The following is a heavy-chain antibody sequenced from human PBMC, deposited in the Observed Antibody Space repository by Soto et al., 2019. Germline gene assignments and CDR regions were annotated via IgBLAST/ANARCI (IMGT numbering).Heavy chain of an antibody. V-gene: IGHV3-11*04. CDR3: ARGWVGRRSAYSDH. D-gene: IGHD1-26*01. Sequence: GGAQRLSWASSEFTLRDYYMSWIRQAQGKGLEWVAYISSRHTSTYDRDSVKGRFTICRDSAKKSLYLQMNSLRVEDTAIYYCARGWVGRRSAYSDHWGQGTLVTVSS. CDR1: EFTLRDYY. J-gene: IGHJ4*02. CDR2: ISSRHTST.